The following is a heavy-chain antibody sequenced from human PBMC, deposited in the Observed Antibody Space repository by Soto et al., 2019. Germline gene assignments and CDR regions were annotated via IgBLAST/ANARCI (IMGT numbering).Heavy chain of an antibody. CDR3: ARSYGSGSRPFDY. CDR2: IIPVLSMS. J-gene: IGHJ4*02. D-gene: IGHD3-10*01. CDR1: GGTFNSYT. V-gene: IGHV1-69*02. Sequence: QVQLVQSGAEVKKPGSSVKVSCKASGGTFNSYTFSWVRQAPGQGLEWMGRIIPVLSMSTYAQKFQGRVSXLXDXXTNTAYMELYSLRSDDTAVYYCARSYGSGSRPFDYWGQGTLVTVSS.